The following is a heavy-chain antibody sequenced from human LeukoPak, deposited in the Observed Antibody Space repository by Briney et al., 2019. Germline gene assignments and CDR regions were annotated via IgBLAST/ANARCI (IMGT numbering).Heavy chain of an antibody. V-gene: IGHV3-23*01. CDR2: ISGSGGST. D-gene: IGHD6-19*01. Sequence: GGSLRLSCAASGFTFSNAWMSWVRQAPGKGLEWVSAISGSGGSTYYADSVKGRFTISRDNSKNTLYLQMNSLRADDTAVYYCARLDASGLDYWGQGTLVTVSS. CDR1: GFTFSNAW. J-gene: IGHJ4*02. CDR3: ARLDASGLDY.